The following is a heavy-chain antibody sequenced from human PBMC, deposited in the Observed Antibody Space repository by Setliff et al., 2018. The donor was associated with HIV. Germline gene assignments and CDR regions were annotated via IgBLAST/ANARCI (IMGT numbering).Heavy chain of an antibody. CDR3: ARPLTTSVNFWGDAFAI. CDR2: IYHSGST. CDR1: GDSINSGDYY. V-gene: IGHV4-30-4*01. J-gene: IGHJ3*02. Sequence: PSETLSLTCAVSGDSINSGDYYWSWIRQPPGKGLEWIGYIYHSGSTHYNPSLNSRVAFSVDTSKNQFSLELTSVTAADTAVYYCARPLTTSVNFWGDAFAIWGQGTMVTVSS. D-gene: IGHD3-3*01.